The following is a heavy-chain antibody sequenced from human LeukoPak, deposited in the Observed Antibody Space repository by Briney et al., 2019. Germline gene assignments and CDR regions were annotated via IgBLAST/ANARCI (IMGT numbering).Heavy chain of an antibody. CDR3: AKEMGPMVHGDY. J-gene: IGHJ4*02. D-gene: IGHD2-8*01. CDR2: ISSDGSYK. V-gene: IGHV3-30*18. CDR1: GFTFSSYD. Sequence: AGSLRLSCAASGFTFSSYDRHWIRQAPGKGLEWLAIISSDGSYKFYADSVKGRFTIYRDNSKNTLYLQMDNLRAGDTAVYACAKEMGPMVHGDYWGQGTLVTVSS.